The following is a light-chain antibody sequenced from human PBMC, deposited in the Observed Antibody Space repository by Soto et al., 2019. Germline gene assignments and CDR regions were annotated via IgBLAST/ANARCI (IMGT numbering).Light chain of an antibody. Sequence: QSALTQPASVSGSPGQSITISCAGTGSDVGAYNLVSWYQQHPGKAPILIICEVSTRPSGISNRFSGSKSGDTASLTISGLQAEEEADYFCCSYAGTVAYVFGTGTKVTVL. CDR1: GSDVGAYNL. V-gene: IGLV2-23*02. CDR3: CSYAGTVAYV. J-gene: IGLJ1*01. CDR2: EVS.